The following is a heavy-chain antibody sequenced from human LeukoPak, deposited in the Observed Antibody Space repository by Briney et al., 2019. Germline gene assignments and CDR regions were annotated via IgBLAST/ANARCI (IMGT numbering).Heavy chain of an antibody. CDR3: AKDYTPSSWPLSPDY. CDR2: IDARSGIT. CDR1: GFTFTIFG. J-gene: IGHJ4*02. Sequence: QPGGSLRLSCAASGFTFTIFGFNWVRQAPGKVPEWVSYIDARSGITYYADSVQGRFTISRDNAQESVFLQMNSLRAEDTAVYYCAKDYTPSSWPLSPDYWGQGTLVTVSS. V-gene: IGHV3-48*01. D-gene: IGHD6-13*01.